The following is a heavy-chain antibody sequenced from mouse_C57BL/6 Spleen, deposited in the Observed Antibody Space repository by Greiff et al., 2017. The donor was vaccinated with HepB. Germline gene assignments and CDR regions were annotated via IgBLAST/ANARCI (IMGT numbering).Heavy chain of an antibody. CDR1: GYTFTSYW. CDR2: INPSNGGT. Sequence: QVQLKQPGTELVKPGASVKLSCKASGYTFTSYWMHWVKQRPGQGLEWIGNINPSNGGTNYNEKFKSKATLTVDKSSSTAYMQLSSLTSEDSAVYYCARCEGTGTGYFDVWGTGTTVTVSS. J-gene: IGHJ1*03. CDR3: ARCEGTGTGYFDV. D-gene: IGHD4-1*01. V-gene: IGHV1-53*01.